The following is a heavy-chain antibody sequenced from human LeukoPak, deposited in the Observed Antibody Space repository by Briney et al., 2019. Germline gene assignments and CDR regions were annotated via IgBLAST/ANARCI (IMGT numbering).Heavy chain of an antibody. J-gene: IGHJ4*02. CDR1: GYTFTSYD. CDR3: ARGTPRWLQLRAFDY. CDR2: MNPNSGNT. V-gene: IGHV1-8*01. Sequence: ASVKVSCKASGYTFTSYDINWVRQATGQGLEWTGWMNPNSGNTGYAQKFQGRVTMTRNTSISTAYMELSSLRSEDTAVYYCARGTPRWLQLRAFDYWGQGTLVTVSS. D-gene: IGHD5-24*01.